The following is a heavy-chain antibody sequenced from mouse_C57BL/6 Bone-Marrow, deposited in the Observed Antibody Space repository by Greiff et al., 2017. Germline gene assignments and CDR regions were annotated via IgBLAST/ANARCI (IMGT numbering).Heavy chain of an antibody. CDR2: IYPGSGST. Sequence: QVQLQQPGAELVKPGASVKMSCKASGYTFPSYWLTWGKQRPGQGLEWIGDIYPGSGSTNYNEKFKSKATLPVDTSSSTAYMQLSSLTSEDSAVYYCASQKGSTVVADWYFDVWGTGTTVTVSS. CDR3: ASQKGSTVVADWYFDV. J-gene: IGHJ1*03. V-gene: IGHV1-55*01. CDR1: GYTFPSYW. D-gene: IGHD1-1*01.